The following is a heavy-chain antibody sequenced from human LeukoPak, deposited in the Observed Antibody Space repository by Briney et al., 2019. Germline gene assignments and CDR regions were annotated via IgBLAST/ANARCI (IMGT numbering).Heavy chain of an antibody. J-gene: IGHJ6*03. V-gene: IGHV3-23*01. CDR3: AKGGSGGYSYGPYYYYYYMDV. CDR2: ISGSGGST. D-gene: IGHD5-18*01. CDR1: GFTFSSYA. Sequence: PGGSLRLSCAASGFTFSSYAMSWVRQVPGKGLEWVSAISGSGGSTYYADSVKGRFTISRDNSKNTLYLQMNSLRAEDTAVYYCAKGGSGGYSYGPYYYYYYMDVWGKGTTVTVSS.